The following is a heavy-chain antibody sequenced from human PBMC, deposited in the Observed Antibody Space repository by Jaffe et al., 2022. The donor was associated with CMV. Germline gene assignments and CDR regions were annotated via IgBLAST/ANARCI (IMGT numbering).Heavy chain of an antibody. CDR1: GYSFTSYW. J-gene: IGHJ3*02. V-gene: IGHV5-10-1*03. Sequence: EVQLVQSGAEVKKPGESLRISCKGSGYSFTSYWISWVRQMPGKGLEWMGRIDPSDSYTNYSPSFQGHVTISADKSISTAYLQWSSLKASDTAMYYCARQGNYDSNLDAFDIWGQGTMVTVSS. CDR3: ARQGNYDSNLDAFDI. CDR2: IDPSDSYT. D-gene: IGHD3-22*01.